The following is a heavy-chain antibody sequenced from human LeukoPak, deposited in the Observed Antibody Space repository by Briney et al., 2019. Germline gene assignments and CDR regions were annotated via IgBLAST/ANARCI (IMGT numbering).Heavy chain of an antibody. V-gene: IGHV3-53*01. CDR1: GFTVSSNY. J-gene: IGHJ6*02. D-gene: IGHD6-13*01. CDR3: ARDLEVRGVAAAGRPYYYYYALDV. Sequence: GSLRLSCAASGFTVSSNYMSWVGQAPGKGLEWVSVIYRAGRTYYADSVKGRFTISRDNSKNTLYLQMNSLRAEDTAVYYCARDLEVRGVAAAGRPYYYYYALDVWGQETRDTVSS. CDR2: IYRAGRT.